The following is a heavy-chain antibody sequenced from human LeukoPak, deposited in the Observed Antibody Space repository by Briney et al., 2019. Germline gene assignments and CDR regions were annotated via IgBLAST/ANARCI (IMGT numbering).Heavy chain of an antibody. CDR3: ARDPVSSAALVLDYYYYGMYV. D-gene: IGHD6-13*01. J-gene: IGHJ6*02. CDR2: IWYDGSNK. V-gene: IGHV3-33*01. CDR1: GFTFSSYS. Sequence: GGSLRLSCAASGFTFSSYSMHWVRQAPGKGLEWVAVIWYDGSNKYYADSVKGRFTISRDNSKNTLYLQMNSLRAEDTAVYYCARDPVSSAALVLDYYYYGMYVWGQGATVTVSS.